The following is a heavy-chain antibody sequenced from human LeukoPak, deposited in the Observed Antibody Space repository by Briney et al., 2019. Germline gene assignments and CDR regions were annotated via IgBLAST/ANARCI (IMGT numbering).Heavy chain of an antibody. V-gene: IGHV4-59*08. D-gene: IGHD2-21*01. CDR2: IFYTGDS. J-gene: IGHJ4*02. Sequence: SETLSLTCAVYGGSFSGYYWSWIRQPPGKGLEWIGYIFYTGDSNHNPSFKSRVSISLDTSKDQISLRLSSVTAADTAVYYCARHRFASPLDSWGQGTLVTVSS. CDR3: ARHRFASPLDS. CDR1: GGSFSGYY.